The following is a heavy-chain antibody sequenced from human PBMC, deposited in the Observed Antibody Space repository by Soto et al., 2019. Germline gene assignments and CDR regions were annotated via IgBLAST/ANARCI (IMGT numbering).Heavy chain of an antibody. CDR3: ARVAY. V-gene: IGHV3-21*01. Sequence: GGSHRLSCAASGFTFSNYWMTWVRQAPGKGLEWVASISSASSETWYSDSVKGRFIISRDNAQNSLFLQMNTLRPDDSAIYYCARVAYWGPGTQVTVSS. CDR2: ISSASSET. J-gene: IGHJ4*01. CDR1: GFTFSNYW.